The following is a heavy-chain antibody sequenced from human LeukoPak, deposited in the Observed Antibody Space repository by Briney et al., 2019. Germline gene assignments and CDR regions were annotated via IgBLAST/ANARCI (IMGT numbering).Heavy chain of an antibody. CDR1: GGSFSGYY. Sequence: SETLSLTCAVYGGSFSGYYWSWIRQPPGKGLEWIGEINHSGSTNYNPSLKSRVTMSVDTSKNQFSLKLSSVTAADTAVYYCASTPLPMFGELLSYYFDYWGQGTLVTVSS. D-gene: IGHD3-10*02. CDR2: INHSGST. CDR3: ASTPLPMFGELLSYYFDY. J-gene: IGHJ4*02. V-gene: IGHV4-34*01.